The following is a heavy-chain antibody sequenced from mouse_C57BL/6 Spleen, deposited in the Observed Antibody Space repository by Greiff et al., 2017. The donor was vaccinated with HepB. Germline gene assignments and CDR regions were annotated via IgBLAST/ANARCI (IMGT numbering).Heavy chain of an antibody. CDR1: GFTFSDYG. D-gene: IGHD2-4*01. Sequence: EVKLVESGGGLVKPGGSLKLSCAASGFTFSDYGMHWVRQAPEKGLEWVAYISSGSSTIYYADTVKGRFTISRDKDKNTLFLPMTSLRSEDTAMYYCAKRDDSPLDAMDYWGQGTSVTVSS. CDR3: AKRDDSPLDAMDY. J-gene: IGHJ4*01. V-gene: IGHV5-17*01. CDR2: ISSGSSTI.